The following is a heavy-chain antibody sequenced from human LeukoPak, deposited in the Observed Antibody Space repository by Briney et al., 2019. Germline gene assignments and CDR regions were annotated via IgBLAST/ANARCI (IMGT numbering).Heavy chain of an antibody. V-gene: IGHV1-2*02. CDR3: ARIRDSSGYLPFYYFDG. Sequence: ASVKVSCKASGYTFTAYYIHWVRQAPGQGLEWMGWINPNSGGTNYAQKFQGRVTMTRDMSISTAYMEVSRLTSDDTAVYYCARIRDSSGYLPFYYFDGWGQGTLVTVSS. CDR1: GYTFTAYY. D-gene: IGHD3-22*01. CDR2: INPNSGGT. J-gene: IGHJ4*02.